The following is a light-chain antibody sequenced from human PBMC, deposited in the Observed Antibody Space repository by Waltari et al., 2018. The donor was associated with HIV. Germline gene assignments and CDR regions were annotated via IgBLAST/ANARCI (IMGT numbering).Light chain of an antibody. V-gene: IGLV3-25*03. Sequence: SYELTQSPSVSVSTGQTARITCSGDAWQRKSAYGYKKKPVQVPLLMMYKDTERPSGIPERVSGSSSGTTVTLTISGVQAEDEADYYCQSADNSGTSLVFGGGTKLTVL. CDR3: QSADNSGTSLV. CDR1: AWQRKS. J-gene: IGLJ3*02. CDR2: KDT.